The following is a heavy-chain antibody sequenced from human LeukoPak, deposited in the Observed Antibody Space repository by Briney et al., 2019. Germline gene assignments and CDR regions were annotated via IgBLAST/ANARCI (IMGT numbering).Heavy chain of an antibody. Sequence: GGSLRLPCAASGFTLSNFEMNWVRRAPGKGLEWVSYISSSGSTINYADSVKGRVTISRDNAKNSLFLQMNSLRVEDTAVYYCAGEYSSSWFGGWFDPWGQGTLVTVSS. V-gene: IGHV3-48*03. J-gene: IGHJ5*02. CDR3: AGEYSSSWFGGWFDP. CDR1: GFTLSNFE. CDR2: ISSSGSTI. D-gene: IGHD2-2*01.